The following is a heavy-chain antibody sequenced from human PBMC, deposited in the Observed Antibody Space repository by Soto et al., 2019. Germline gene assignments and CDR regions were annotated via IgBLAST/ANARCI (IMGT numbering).Heavy chain of an antibody. CDR2: INSDGSST. V-gene: IGHV3-74*01. Sequence: GGSLRLSCAASGFTFSSYWMHWVRQAPGKGLVWVTRINSDGSSTSYADSVKGRFTISRDNAKNTLYLKMNSLRAEDTAVYYCARGRYCSGGSCYERGQLDYWGQGTLVTVSS. D-gene: IGHD2-15*01. J-gene: IGHJ4*02. CDR3: ARGRYCSGGSCYERGQLDY. CDR1: GFTFSSYW.